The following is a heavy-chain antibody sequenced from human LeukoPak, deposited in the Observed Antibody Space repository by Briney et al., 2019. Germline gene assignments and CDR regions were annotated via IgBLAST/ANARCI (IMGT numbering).Heavy chain of an antibody. CDR1: GYTFTGYY. J-gene: IGHJ4*02. Sequence: ASVKVSCKASGYTFTGYYMHWVRQAPGQGLEWMGWINPNSGGTNYAQKFQGRVTMTRDTSISTAYMELSRLRSGDTAVYYCARDLRAYSSGCDYWGQGTLVTVSS. D-gene: IGHD6-19*01. CDR2: INPNSGGT. V-gene: IGHV1-2*02. CDR3: ARDLRAYSSGCDY.